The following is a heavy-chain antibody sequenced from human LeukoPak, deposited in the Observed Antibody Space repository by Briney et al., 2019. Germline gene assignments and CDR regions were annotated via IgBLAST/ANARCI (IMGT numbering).Heavy chain of an antibody. Sequence: GSLRLSCAASGFTFRSYAMSWVRQPPGNGLEWIGYIHHTGSTNYNPSLKSRVTISVDTSQNQLSLKLSSVTAADTAVYYCARGERLGPDYWGQGTLVTVSS. D-gene: IGHD1-1*01. CDR2: IHHTGST. CDR3: ARGERLGPDY. J-gene: IGHJ4*02. V-gene: IGHV4-59*01. CDR1: GFTFRSYA.